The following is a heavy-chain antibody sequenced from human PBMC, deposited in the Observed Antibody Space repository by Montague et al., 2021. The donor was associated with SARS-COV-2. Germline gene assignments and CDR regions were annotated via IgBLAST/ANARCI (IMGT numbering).Heavy chain of an antibody. CDR2: IYYSGST. J-gene: IGHJ6*02. CDR3: ARDGSLRFEILIGPRHYYYGMDV. D-gene: IGHD3-9*01. V-gene: IGHV4-39*07. Sequence: SETLSLTCTVSGGSISSSSYYWGWIRQPPGKGLEWIGSIYYSGSTYYTSSLKSRVTISVDTSKNQFSLMMGSVTAADTAEYYCARDGSLRFEILIGPRHYYYGMDVWGQGTLVTVSS. CDR1: GGSISSSSYY.